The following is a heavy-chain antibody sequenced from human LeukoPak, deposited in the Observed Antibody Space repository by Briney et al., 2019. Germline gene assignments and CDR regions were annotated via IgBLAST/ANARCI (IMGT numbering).Heavy chain of an antibody. CDR2: ISSSSSTI. D-gene: IGHD3-22*01. CDR1: GFTFSSYS. J-gene: IGHJ4*02. Sequence: GGSLRLSCAASGFTFSSYSMNWVRQAPGKGLEWVSYISSSSSTIYYADSVKGRFTISRDNAKNSLYMQMNSLRAEDTAVYYCARDHGQDLYYYDSGWGQGTLVTVSS. CDR3: ARDHGQDLYYYDSG. V-gene: IGHV3-48*01.